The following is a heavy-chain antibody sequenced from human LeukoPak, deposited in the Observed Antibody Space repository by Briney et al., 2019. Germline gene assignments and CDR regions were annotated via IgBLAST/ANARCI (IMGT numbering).Heavy chain of an antibody. Sequence: GESLKISCKGFGYSFTNYWIGWVRQMPGKGLEWMGIIFPGDSDTRYSPSFQGQVTISADKSISTAYLQWSSLKASDTAMYYCARPYYYGSGSYEGNDAFDIWGQGTMVTVSS. J-gene: IGHJ3*02. V-gene: IGHV5-51*01. D-gene: IGHD3-10*01. CDR1: GYSFTNYW. CDR2: IFPGDSDT. CDR3: ARPYYYGSGSYEGNDAFDI.